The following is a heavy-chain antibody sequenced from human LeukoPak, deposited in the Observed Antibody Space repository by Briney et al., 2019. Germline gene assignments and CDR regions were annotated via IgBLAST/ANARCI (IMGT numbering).Heavy chain of an antibody. J-gene: IGHJ6*04. CDR2: INHSGST. D-gene: IGHD2-15*01. CDR1: GGSFSGYY. CDR3: ARGQGRGCSGGSCYYYYYGMDV. V-gene: IGHV4-34*01. Sequence: PSETLSLTCAVYGGSFSGYYWSRIRQPPGKGLEWIGEINHSGSTNYNPSLKSRVTISVDTSKNQFSLKLSSVTAADTAVYYCARGQGRGCSGGSCYYYYYGMDVWGKGTTVTVSS.